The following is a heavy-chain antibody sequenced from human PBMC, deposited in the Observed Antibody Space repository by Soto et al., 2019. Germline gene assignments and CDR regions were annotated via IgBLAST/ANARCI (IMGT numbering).Heavy chain of an antibody. V-gene: IGHV3-48*02. CDR2: ISYDSETT. Sequence: PGGSLRLSCAASGFTFSSYEMNWVRQAPGKGLEWVAYISYDSETTSYADSVKGRLTISRDDAKNSLYLQMNSLRDEDSAIYYCARLYYDYVWGQGTTVTVSS. D-gene: IGHD3-3*01. J-gene: IGHJ6*02. CDR1: GFTFSSYE. CDR3: ARLYYDYV.